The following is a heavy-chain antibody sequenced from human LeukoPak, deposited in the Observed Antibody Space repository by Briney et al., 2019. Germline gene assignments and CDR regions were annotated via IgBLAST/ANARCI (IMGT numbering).Heavy chain of an antibody. CDR3: ARIEVEGLRFDP. V-gene: IGHV4-61*01. CDR1: GGSVSGATHH. D-gene: IGHD5-24*01. J-gene: IGHJ5*02. Sequence: KTSETLSLTCTVSGGSVSGATHHWSWIRQPPGKGLECIGYIHYSGSTKYNPSLRSRVTISVDTSMNQFSLRLTSVTAADTAVYYCARIEVEGLRFDPWGQGTLVTVSS. CDR2: IHYSGST.